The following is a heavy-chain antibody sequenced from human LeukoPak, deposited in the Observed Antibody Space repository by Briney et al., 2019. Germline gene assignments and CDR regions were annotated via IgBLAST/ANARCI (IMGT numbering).Heavy chain of an antibody. Sequence: GGSLRLSCAASGFTFSSYWMHWVRQAPGKGLVWVSRINSDGSSTRYADSVKGRFTISRDNAKNTLFLQMNSLRAEDTGVYFCARVAIGCSSTSCYLDYYYMDVWGKGTTVTVSS. CDR2: INSDGSST. J-gene: IGHJ6*03. V-gene: IGHV3-74*01. D-gene: IGHD2-2*01. CDR1: GFTFSSYW. CDR3: ARVAIGCSSTSCYLDYYYMDV.